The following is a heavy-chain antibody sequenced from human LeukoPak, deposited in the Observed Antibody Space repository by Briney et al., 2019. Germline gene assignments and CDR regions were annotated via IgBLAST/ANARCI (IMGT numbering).Heavy chain of an antibody. J-gene: IGHJ4*02. Sequence: SVKVSCKAYGGTFSSYAISWVRQAPGQGLEWMGRIIPIFGTANYAQKFQGRVTITTDESTSTAYMELSSLRSEDTAVYYCARDAMEWAAAGQFFDYWGQGTLVTVSS. V-gene: IGHV1-69*05. CDR3: ARDAMEWAAAGQFFDY. D-gene: IGHD6-13*01. CDR2: IIPIFGTA. CDR1: GGTFSSYA.